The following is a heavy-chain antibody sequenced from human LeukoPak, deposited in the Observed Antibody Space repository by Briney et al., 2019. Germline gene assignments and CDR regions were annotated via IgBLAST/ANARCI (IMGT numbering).Heavy chain of an antibody. CDR1: GYSFNNYW. V-gene: IGHV5-51*01. J-gene: IGHJ4*02. CDR2: IYPGDSDT. Sequence: GAPLQISCKGSGYSFNNYWIGWVRQMPGKGLEWMGIIYPGDSDTKYSPSFQGQVTISADKSISTAYLQWNSLKASDSAMYYCATRGGDLDYWGQGTLVTVSS. CDR3: ATRGGDLDY. D-gene: IGHD3-16*01.